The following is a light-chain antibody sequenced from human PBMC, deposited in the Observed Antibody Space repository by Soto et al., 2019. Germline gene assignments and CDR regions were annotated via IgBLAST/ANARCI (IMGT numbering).Light chain of an antibody. CDR2: AAS. Sequence: DIQMTQSPSSLSASVGDRVTFTCRASQFISNYLNWYQQKPGKAPKLLIYAASHLRSGVPSRFSGSASGTDFTLTISRLQPEDFATYYCQQSYSASTFGQGTRLESK. V-gene: IGKV1-39*01. CDR1: QFISNY. CDR3: QQSYSAST. J-gene: IGKJ2*01.